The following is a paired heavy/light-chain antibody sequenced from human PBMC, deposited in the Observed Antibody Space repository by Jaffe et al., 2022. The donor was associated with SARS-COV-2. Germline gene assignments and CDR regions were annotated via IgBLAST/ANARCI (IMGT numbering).Heavy chain of an antibody. CDR2: IKPRADGGTT. Sequence: EVQLVESGGGLVKPGGSLRLSCAASQFTFSTACMSWVRQAPGKGLEWIGRIKPRADGGTTDFAAPVTGRFTISRDDSKSTLYLQMNSLKTEDTAVYYCTASDYPLFAYWGPGTMVTVSS. D-gene: IGHD4-17*01. V-gene: IGHV3-15*01. J-gene: IGHJ4*02. CDR3: TASDYPLFAY. CDR1: QFTFSTAC.
Light chain of an antibody. CDR1: TGTVTTSHW. J-gene: IGLJ2*01. CDR3: LLSYNGPRV. V-gene: IGLV7-46*01. CDR2: DTS. Sequence: QAVVTQEPSLTVSPGGTVTLTCGSSTGTVTTSHWPYWFQQKPGQAPRTLIYDTSNRHSWIPARFSGSLLGGKAALTLSGAQPEDEADYYCLLSYNGPRVFGGGTRLTVL.